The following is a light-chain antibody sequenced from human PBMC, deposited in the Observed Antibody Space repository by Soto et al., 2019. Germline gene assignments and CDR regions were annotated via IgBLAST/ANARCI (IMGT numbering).Light chain of an antibody. CDR1: SSDVGGYNY. J-gene: IGLJ1*01. CDR2: DVT. CDR3: CSYAGSYTWV. V-gene: IGLV2-11*01. Sequence: QSALTQPRSVSGSPGQSVTISCTGTSSDVGGYNYVSWYEQHPVKAPKLMIYDVTTRPSGVPDRFSGSKSGNTASLTISGLHAEDEAYYYCCSYAGSYTWVFGTGTKLTVL.